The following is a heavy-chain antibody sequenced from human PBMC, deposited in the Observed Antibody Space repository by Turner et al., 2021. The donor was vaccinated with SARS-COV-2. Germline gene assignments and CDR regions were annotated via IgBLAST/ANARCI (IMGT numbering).Heavy chain of an antibody. Sequence: EVQLLESGGGLVQPGESLSLSCAASGFTFVNYDMSWLRQAPGKEPEWVSSINTRGDSTFFADSVKGRFTISRDNSKKTLFLQMTSLRAEDTAVYYCAKDEGVFTGYGNFDYWGQGTLVTVSS. CDR2: INTRGDST. J-gene: IGHJ4*02. V-gene: IGHV3-23*01. CDR3: AKDEGVFTGYGNFDY. D-gene: IGHD5-12*01. CDR1: GFTFVNYD.